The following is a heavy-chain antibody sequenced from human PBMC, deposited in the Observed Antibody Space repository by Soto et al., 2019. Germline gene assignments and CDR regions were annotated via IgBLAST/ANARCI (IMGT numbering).Heavy chain of an antibody. D-gene: IGHD1-26*01. Sequence: QVQLVQSGAEVKKHGSSVKVSCKASGGTFSSYSINWVRQAPGQGLEWMGEIIPIFGTANYAQKFQGRVTITADESTSTAYVELSSLRSEGTAVYYCARDGGRHSGGIDYWGQGTLVTVSS. CDR2: IIPIFGTA. CDR3: ARDGGRHSGGIDY. V-gene: IGHV1-69*01. J-gene: IGHJ4*02. CDR1: GGTFSSYS.